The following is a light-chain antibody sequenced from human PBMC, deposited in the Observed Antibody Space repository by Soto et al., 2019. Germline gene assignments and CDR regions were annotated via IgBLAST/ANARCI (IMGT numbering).Light chain of an antibody. CDR1: QSISVW. CDR2: KAS. CDR3: QQYNSYSPT. Sequence: DIQMTQSPSIVSASLGDRVTITCRASQSISVWLAWYQQKAGKAPNLLIYKASRLESGVPSRFSGSGSETEFTLTISGLQPGDSATYYCQQYNSYSPTFGQGTKVDI. V-gene: IGKV1-5*03. J-gene: IGKJ1*01.